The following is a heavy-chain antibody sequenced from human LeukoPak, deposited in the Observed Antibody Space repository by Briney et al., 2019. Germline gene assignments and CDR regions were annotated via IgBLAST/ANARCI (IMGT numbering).Heavy chain of an antibody. Sequence: PGRSLRLSCAASGFAFSTYGIHWVRQAPGKGLEWVAVISYDGSHKTYADSVKGRFTISRDNSKNTLYLQMNSLRAEDTAVYYCAKPHHATCYDDSSGYFDYWGHGTLVTGSS. J-gene: IGHJ4*01. V-gene: IGHV3-30*18. CDR2: ISYDGSHK. D-gene: IGHD3-22*01. CDR3: AKPHHATCYDDSSGYFDY. CDR1: GFAFSTYG.